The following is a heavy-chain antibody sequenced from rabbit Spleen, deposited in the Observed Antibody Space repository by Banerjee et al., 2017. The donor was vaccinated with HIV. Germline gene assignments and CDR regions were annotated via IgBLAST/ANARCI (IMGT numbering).Heavy chain of an antibody. CDR3: ARGYNGGGSMPRYFDL. V-gene: IGHV1S45*01. D-gene: IGHD2-1*01. CDR1: GFSFSATYY. J-gene: IGHJ4*01. Sequence: QEQLVESGGGLVQPEGSLTLTCTASGFSFSATYYICWVRQAPGKGLEWIGCILTDSGRTYYANWARGRFTISKTSSTTVDLKVPSLTAADTAIYFCARGYNGGGSMPRYFDLWGPGTLVTVS. CDR2: ILTDSGRT.